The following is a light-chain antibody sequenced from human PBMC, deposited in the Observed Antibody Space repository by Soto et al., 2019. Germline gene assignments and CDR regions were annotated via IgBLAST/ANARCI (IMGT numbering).Light chain of an antibody. CDR2: EGS. V-gene: IGLV2-23*01. Sequence: QSALTQPASVSGSPGQSITISCTGTSSDVGSYNLVSWYQQHPGKAPKLMVYEGSKRPSGVSNRFSGSKSGNTASLTISGLQDEDEAYYYWCSYAGSSTYVFGTGTKLTVL. CDR3: CSYAGSSTYV. J-gene: IGLJ1*01. CDR1: SSDVGSYNL.